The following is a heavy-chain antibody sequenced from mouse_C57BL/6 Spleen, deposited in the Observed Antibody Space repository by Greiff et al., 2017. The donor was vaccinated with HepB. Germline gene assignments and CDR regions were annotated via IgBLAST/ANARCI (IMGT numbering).Heavy chain of an antibody. CDR2: IYPGSGST. CDR1: GYTFTSYG. D-gene: IGHD1-1*01. J-gene: IGHJ2*01. CDR3: GRCTTVVASDY. V-gene: IGHV1-55*01. Sequence: QVQLQQPGAELVKPGASVKMSCKASGYTFTSYGITWVKQRPGQGLEWIGDIYPGSGSTNYNEKFKSKATLTVDTSSSTAYMQLGSLTSEDSAVYDCGRCTTVVASDYWGQGTTVTVSS.